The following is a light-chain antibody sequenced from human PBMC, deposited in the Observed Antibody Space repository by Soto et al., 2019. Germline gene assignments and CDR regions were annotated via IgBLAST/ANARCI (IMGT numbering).Light chain of an antibody. CDR2: EVT. V-gene: IGLV2-8*01. CDR3: SSYAGSNILV. Sequence: QSALTQPPSASGSPGQSVTISCTGTSSDVGGYNYVSWYQQHPGKVPKLMIYEVTKRPSGVPDRFSGSKSGNTASLTVSGLQAEDEAHYYCSSYAGSNILVFGGGTKVTVL. CDR1: SSDVGGYNY. J-gene: IGLJ3*02.